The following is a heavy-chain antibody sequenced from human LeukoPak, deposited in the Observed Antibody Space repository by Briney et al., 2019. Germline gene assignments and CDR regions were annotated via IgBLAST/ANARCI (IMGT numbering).Heavy chain of an antibody. CDR3: ARDKGHIVVVVAAIDAFDI. CDR2: ISSSSSYI. Sequence: GGSLRLSCAASGFTFSSYSMNWVRQAPGKGLEWVSSISSSSSYIYYADSVKGRFTIPRDNAKNSLYLQMNSLRAEDTAVYYCARDKGHIVVVVAAIDAFDIWGQGTMVTVS. CDR1: GFTFSSYS. V-gene: IGHV3-21*01. D-gene: IGHD2-15*01. J-gene: IGHJ3*02.